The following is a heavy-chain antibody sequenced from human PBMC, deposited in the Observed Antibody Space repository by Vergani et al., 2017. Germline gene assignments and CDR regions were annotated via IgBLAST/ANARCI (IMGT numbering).Heavy chain of an antibody. Sequence: EVPLVQSGAEVKKPGESLKISCKGSGYSLTSYWLGWVRQMPGKGLELMGIIYPGDSDTRYSPSFPGQVPISVDKSISTAFLQWSSLKASDTAMYDCATRGRFLEWQSWGQGTLVTVSS. CDR2: IYPGDSDT. D-gene: IGHD3-3*01. V-gene: IGHV5-51*03. CDR3: ATRGRFLEWQS. CDR1: GYSLTSYW. J-gene: IGHJ4*02.